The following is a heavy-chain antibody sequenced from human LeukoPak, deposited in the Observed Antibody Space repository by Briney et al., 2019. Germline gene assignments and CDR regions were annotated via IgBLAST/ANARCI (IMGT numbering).Heavy chain of an antibody. CDR3: ASGGNTHGGNSGFDS. CDR1: GGSINSYY. D-gene: IGHD4-23*01. Sequence: PSETLSLTCTVSGGSINSYYWSWIRQPPGKGLEWIGYIYYATSYNPSLKSRVTISVDTSKNQASLKLSSVTAADTAVYYCASGGNTHGGNSGFDSWGQGILVTVSS. CDR2: IYYAT. V-gene: IGHV4-59*08. J-gene: IGHJ5*01.